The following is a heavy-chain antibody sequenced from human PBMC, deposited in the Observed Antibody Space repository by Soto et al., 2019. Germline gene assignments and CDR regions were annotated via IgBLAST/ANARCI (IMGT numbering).Heavy chain of an antibody. CDR2: ITHQGFT. Sequence: PSETLSLTCSVSGDSIRVTSYSWSWIRQPLGKGLEWVAYITHQGFTYFNPSLKSRLSISVDTSKNEVFLTLTSATAADTAVYFCAKDRGTRRGAFDVWGRGAMVTVSS. CDR1: GDSIRVTSYS. D-gene: IGHD1-1*01. J-gene: IGHJ3*01. CDR3: AKDRGTRRGAFDV. V-gene: IGHV4-30-2*01.